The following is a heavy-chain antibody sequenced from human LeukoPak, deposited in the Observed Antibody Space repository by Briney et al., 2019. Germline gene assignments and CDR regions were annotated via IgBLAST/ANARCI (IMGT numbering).Heavy chain of an antibody. V-gene: IGHV1-2*02. CDR2: INPNSGGT. D-gene: IGHD1-1*01. Sequence: ASVKVSCKTSGYTFTGYYMHWVRQAPGQGLEWMGWINPNSGGTNYAQKFQGRVTMTRDTSISTAYMELSRLRSDDTAVYYCAKSRRGTYWYFDLWGRGTLVTVSS. J-gene: IGHJ2*01. CDR3: AKSRRGTYWYFDL. CDR1: GYTFTGYY.